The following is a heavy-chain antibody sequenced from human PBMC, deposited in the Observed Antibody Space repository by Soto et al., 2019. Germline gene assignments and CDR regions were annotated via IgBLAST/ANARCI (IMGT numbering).Heavy chain of an antibody. J-gene: IGHJ5*02. D-gene: IGHD3-10*01. CDR1: GGSICSGGYY. CDR3: ARASRGSQNWFDP. Sequence: SETLSLTCTVSGGSICSGGYYWSWIRQHPGKGLEWIGYIYYSGSTYYNPSLKSRVTISVDTSKNQFSLKLSSVTAAGTAVYYCARASRGSQNWFDPWGQGTLVTVSS. CDR2: IYYSGST. V-gene: IGHV4-31*03.